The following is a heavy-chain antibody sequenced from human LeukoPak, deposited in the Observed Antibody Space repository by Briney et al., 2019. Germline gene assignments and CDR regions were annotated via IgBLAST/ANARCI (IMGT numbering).Heavy chain of an antibody. CDR2: IIPIFGTA. J-gene: IGHJ6*04. Sequence: ASVKVSCKASGGTFSSYAISWVRQAPGQGLEWMGEIIPIFGTANYAQKFQGRVTITADESTSTAYMELSSLRSEDTAVYYCARNTRDILTGYYYYYYGMDVWGKGTTVTVSS. CDR1: GGTFSSYA. CDR3: ARNTRDILTGYYYYYYGMDV. V-gene: IGHV1-69*13. D-gene: IGHD3-9*01.